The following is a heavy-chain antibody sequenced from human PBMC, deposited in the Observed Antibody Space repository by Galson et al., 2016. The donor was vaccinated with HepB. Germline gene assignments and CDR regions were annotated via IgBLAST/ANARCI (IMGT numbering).Heavy chain of an antibody. D-gene: IGHD1-26*01. Sequence: SLRLSCAASGFSFSSYNMNWVRQAPGKGLEWVSFLSSTSSTIYYADSVKGRFTISRDIAKNLLYLQMNSLRDEDTAVYYCSRELMGSKEYYYYGMDVWGQGTTVTVSS. J-gene: IGHJ6*02. V-gene: IGHV3-48*02. CDR3: SRELMGSKEYYYYGMDV. CDR1: GFSFSSYN. CDR2: LSSTSSTI.